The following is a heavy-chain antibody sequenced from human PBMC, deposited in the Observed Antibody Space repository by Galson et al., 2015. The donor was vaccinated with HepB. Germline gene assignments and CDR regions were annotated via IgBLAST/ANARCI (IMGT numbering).Heavy chain of an antibody. CDR3: ARVHSCGDYGYFPH. CDR2: IWYDGGNK. Sequence: SLRLSCAASGFTFSNFAMHWVRQAPGKGLEWVAVIWYDGGNKYYADSVKGRFTISRDNSKNTLHLQMNSLRAEDTAVYYCARVHSCGDYGYFPHWGQGTLVTVSS. D-gene: IGHD4-17*01. J-gene: IGHJ1*01. CDR1: GFTFSNFA. V-gene: IGHV3-33*01.